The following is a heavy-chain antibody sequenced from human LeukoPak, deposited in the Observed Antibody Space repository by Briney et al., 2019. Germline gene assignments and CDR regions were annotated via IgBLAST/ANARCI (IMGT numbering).Heavy chain of an antibody. Sequence: PSETLSLTCTVSGGSISSYYWSWIRQPPGKGLEWIGYIYYSGSTNYNPSLKSRVTISVDTSKNQFSLKLSSVTAADTAVYYCARAPRYYDILTGYWGYYFDYWGQGTLVTVSS. J-gene: IGHJ4*02. V-gene: IGHV4-59*01. CDR1: GGSISSYY. D-gene: IGHD3-9*01. CDR3: ARAPRYYDILTGYWGYYFDY. CDR2: IYYSGST.